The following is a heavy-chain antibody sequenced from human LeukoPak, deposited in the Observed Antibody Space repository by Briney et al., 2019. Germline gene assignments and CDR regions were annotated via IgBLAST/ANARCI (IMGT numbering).Heavy chain of an antibody. V-gene: IGHV4-61*02. J-gene: IGHJ4*02. D-gene: IGHD1-26*01. Sequence: KSSETLSLTCTVSGGSINSGSDYWTWIRQPAGKGLEWVGRINRSGSTNYRPSLKSRVTISVDTSKNQFSLNLNSVTAADTAVYYCARNSLGAIDYWGQGTLVTVSS. CDR1: GGSINSGSDY. CDR2: INRSGST. CDR3: ARNSLGAIDY.